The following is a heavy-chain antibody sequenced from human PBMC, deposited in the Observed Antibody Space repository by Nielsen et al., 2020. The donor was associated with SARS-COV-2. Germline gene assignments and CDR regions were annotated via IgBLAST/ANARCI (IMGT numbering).Heavy chain of an antibody. CDR3: APTVAAPTLF. J-gene: IGHJ4*02. D-gene: IGHD2-15*01. CDR2: ISYDGSNK. Sequence: GESLKISCAASGFTFSDYSMNWVRQAPGKGLEWVAVISYDGSNKYYADSVKGRFTISRDNSKNTLYLQMNSLRAEDTAVYYCAPTVAAPTLFWGQGTLVTVSS. V-gene: IGHV3-30*03. CDR1: GFTFSDYS.